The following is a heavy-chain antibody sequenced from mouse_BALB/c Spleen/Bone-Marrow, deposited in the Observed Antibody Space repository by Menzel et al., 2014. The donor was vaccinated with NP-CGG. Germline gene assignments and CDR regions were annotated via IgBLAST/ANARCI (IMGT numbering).Heavy chain of an antibody. CDR1: GFTFTDYY. CDR3: ARDRGNYGAMDY. CDR2: IRNKANGYTT. V-gene: IGHV7-3*02. J-gene: IGHJ4*01. D-gene: IGHD2-1*01. Sequence: EVKLEESGGGLVQPGGSLRLSCATSGFTFTDYYMSWVRQPPGKALEWLGFIRNKANGYTTEYSASVKGRFTISRDNSQSILYLKMNTLRAENSATYYCARDRGNYGAMDYWGQGTSVTVSS.